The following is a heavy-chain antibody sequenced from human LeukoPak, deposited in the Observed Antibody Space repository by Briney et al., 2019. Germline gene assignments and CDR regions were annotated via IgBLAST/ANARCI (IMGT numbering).Heavy chain of an antibody. D-gene: IGHD6-19*01. V-gene: IGHV1-18*01. CDR1: GYTFTSYG. CDR2: ISAYNGST. Sequence: ASVKVSCKASGYTFTSYGISWVRQAPGQGLEWMGWISAYNGSTNYAQKLQGRVTMTTDTSTSTAYMELRSLRSDDTAVYYCARDGYSSGRYYFDYWGQGTLVTVSS. J-gene: IGHJ4*02. CDR3: ARDGYSSGRYYFDY.